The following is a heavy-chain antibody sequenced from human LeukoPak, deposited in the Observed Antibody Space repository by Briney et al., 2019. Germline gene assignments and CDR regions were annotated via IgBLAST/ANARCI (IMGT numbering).Heavy chain of an antibody. CDR1: GFSFSSYE. J-gene: IGHJ4*02. Sequence: PGGSLRLSCAASGFSFSSYEMNWVRQAPGKGLEWVSGISGSGSRIWYAESVKGRFTISRDNSKNKVYLQMNSRRAEDTAVYSCAKGPLHFRHESRYLACWGRGTM. CDR2: ISGSGSRI. D-gene: IGHD4-11*01. CDR3: AKGPLHFRHESRYLAC. V-gene: IGHV3-23*01.